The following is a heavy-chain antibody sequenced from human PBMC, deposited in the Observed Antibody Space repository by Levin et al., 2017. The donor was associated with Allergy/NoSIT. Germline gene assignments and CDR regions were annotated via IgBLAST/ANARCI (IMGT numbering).Heavy chain of an antibody. Sequence: ASVKVSCKASGYTFTGYYIHWVRQAPGQGLEWMGWINPDSGGTNYAQKFHGRVTVTRDTSISTAYIEVTRLRFDDAAVYFCARMLTGTWEWFDPWGQGTLVTVS. D-gene: IGHD1-7*01. J-gene: IGHJ5*02. CDR3: ARMLTGTWEWFDP. V-gene: IGHV1-2*02. CDR1: GYTFTGYY. CDR2: INPDSGGT.